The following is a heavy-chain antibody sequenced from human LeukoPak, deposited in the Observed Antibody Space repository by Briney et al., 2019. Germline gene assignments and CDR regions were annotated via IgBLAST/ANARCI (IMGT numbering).Heavy chain of an antibody. J-gene: IGHJ3*02. CDR2: ISGSGGST. CDR1: GFTFSSYA. CDR3: VGGSSSVPWDEDAFDI. V-gene: IGHV3-23*01. D-gene: IGHD6-6*01. Sequence: PGGSLRLSCAASGFTFSSYAMSWVRQAPGKGLEWVSAISGSGGSTYYADSVKGRFTISRDNSKNTLYLQMNSLRAEDTAVYYCVGGSSSVPWDEDAFDIWGQGTMVTVSS.